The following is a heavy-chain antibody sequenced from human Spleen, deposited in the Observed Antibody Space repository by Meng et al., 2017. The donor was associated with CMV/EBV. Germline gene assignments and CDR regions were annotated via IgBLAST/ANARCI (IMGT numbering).Heavy chain of an antibody. CDR1: GVSLSTSAEG. CDR2: IYWNDDG. CDR3: APLLRFLEWSWGFDP. V-gene: IGHV2-5*01. Sequence: GVSLSTSAEGVGWIRQPPGKALEWIGHIYWNDDGSYNPTLKNRVRITKDSSKKQVVLTMTDMDPVDTGTYYCAPLLRFLEWSWGFDPWGQGTLVTVSS. J-gene: IGHJ5*02. D-gene: IGHD3-3*01.